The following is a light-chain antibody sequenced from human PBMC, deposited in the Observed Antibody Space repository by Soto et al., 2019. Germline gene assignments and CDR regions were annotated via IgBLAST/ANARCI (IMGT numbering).Light chain of an antibody. CDR1: QGIRND. CDR2: AAS. V-gene: IGKV1-6*01. Sequence: AIQMTQSPSSLSASLGDRVTITCRASQGIRNDLGWYQQKPGKAPRLLIYAASSLQSGVPSKFSGSGSGTDFTLTISSLQPEDFAVYYCQQYGSSPYTFGQGTKLEIK. J-gene: IGKJ2*01. CDR3: QQYGSSPYT.